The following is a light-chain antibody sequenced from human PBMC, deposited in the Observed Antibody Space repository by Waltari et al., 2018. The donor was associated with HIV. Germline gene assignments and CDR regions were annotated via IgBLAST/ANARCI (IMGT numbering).Light chain of an antibody. Sequence: QSALTQPASVSGFLGQTINISCTGIRTDSRFYQYVSWYQQYPGKRPRLIIFDINNRSSGFSDHFSGSTSVNSPSLTFSGLQSGDEAHYYCASNRLDYTLIFGGGTKLTVL. V-gene: IGLV2-14*03. J-gene: IGLJ2*01. CDR3: ASNRLDYTLI. CDR1: RTDSRFYQY. CDR2: DIN.